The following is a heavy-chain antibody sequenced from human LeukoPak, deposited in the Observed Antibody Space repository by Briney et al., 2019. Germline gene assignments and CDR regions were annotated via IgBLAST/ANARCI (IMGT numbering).Heavy chain of an antibody. J-gene: IGHJ4*02. D-gene: IGHD1-26*01. V-gene: IGHV3-48*03. CDR1: GFTFSSYE. Sequence: GGSLRLSCAASGFTFSSYEMNWVRQAPGKGLEWVSYISSSGSTIYYADSVKGRFTISRDNAKNSLYLQMNSLRAEDTAVYYCAREEYSGSYPLGYWGQGTLVTVSS. CDR3: AREEYSGSYPLGY. CDR2: ISSSGSTI.